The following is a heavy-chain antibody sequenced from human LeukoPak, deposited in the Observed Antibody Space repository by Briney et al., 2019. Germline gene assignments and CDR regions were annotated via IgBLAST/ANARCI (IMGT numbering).Heavy chain of an antibody. CDR3: AYPSRSLDY. Sequence: SETLSLTCAVYGGSFSGNYWSWIRQPPGKGLEWIGEINHSGSTNYNPSLKSRVTISVDTSKNQFSLKLSSVTAADTAVYYCAYPSRSLDYWGQGTLVTVSS. D-gene: IGHD3-10*01. CDR1: GGSFSGNY. V-gene: IGHV4-34*01. J-gene: IGHJ4*02. CDR2: INHSGST.